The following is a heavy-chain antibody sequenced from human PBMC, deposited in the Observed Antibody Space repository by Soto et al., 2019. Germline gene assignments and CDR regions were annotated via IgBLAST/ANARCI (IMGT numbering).Heavy chain of an antibody. CDR3: AGGNDYAKIGY. V-gene: IGHV4-31*03. CDR1: GGSISSRGYY. J-gene: IGHJ4*02. Sequence: SETLSLTCTVSGGSISSRGYYCSWIRQFPGKGLEWIGYISYSESTDYNPSLKSRVTISADTSKNQFSLKLSSVTAADTAVYYCAGGNDYAKIGYWGQGAQVTVSS. CDR2: ISYSEST. D-gene: IGHD4-17*01.